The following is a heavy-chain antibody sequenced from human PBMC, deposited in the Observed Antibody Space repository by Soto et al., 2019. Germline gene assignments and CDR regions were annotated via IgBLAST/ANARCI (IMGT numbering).Heavy chain of an antibody. J-gene: IGHJ4*02. CDR1: TDSSSFTNSY. CDR2: SSYNGGT. V-gene: IGHV4-39*01. CDR3: ARHLIEVVWRGFDF. Sequence: ASETLSLTCTVSTDSSSFTNSYWGWIRQPPGKGLQWIGSSSYNGGTFYNPSLKGRGVISFDTSKKQSSLQVTSVTAADTAVYFCARHLIEVVWRGFDFWGQGSPLTVSS. D-gene: IGHD3-10*01.